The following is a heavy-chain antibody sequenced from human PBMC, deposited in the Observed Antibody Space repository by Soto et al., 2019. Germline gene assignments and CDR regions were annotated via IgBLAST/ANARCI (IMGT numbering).Heavy chain of an antibody. CDR1: GFTFDDYA. CDR2: ISWNSGSI. J-gene: IGHJ4*02. V-gene: IGHV3-9*01. D-gene: IGHD3-10*01. Sequence: GGSLRLSCAASGFTFDDYAMHWVRQAPGKGLEWVSGISWNSGSIGYADSVKGRFTISRDNAKNSLYLQMNSLRAEDTALYYCAKDKAPYYGSGSRLFDYWGQGTLVTVSS. CDR3: AKDKAPYYGSGSRLFDY.